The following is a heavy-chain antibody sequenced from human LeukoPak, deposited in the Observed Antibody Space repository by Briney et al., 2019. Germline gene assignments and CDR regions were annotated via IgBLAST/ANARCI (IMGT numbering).Heavy chain of an antibody. Sequence: TGGSLRLSCAASGFTVSSNYMSWVRQAPGKGLEWVSVIYSGGSTYYADSVKGRFTISRDNPKNTLYLQMNSLRAEDTAVYYCARDLVEGTLDYWGQGTLVTVSS. CDR3: ARDLVEGTLDY. V-gene: IGHV3-53*01. J-gene: IGHJ4*02. CDR1: GFTVSSNY. D-gene: IGHD2-2*01. CDR2: IYSGGST.